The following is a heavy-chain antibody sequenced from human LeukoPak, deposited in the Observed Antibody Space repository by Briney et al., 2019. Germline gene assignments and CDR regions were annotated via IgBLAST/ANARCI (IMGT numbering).Heavy chain of an antibody. D-gene: IGHD3-10*01. Sequence: ASVKVSCKASGYTFTSYAMNWVRQAPGQGLEWMGWINPNSGGTNYAQKFQGRVTMTRDTSITTVYMELSRLRSDETAVFYCASFEVGAWGQGTLVTVSS. V-gene: IGHV1-2*02. CDR3: ASFEVGA. CDR1: GYTFTSYA. CDR2: INPNSGGT. J-gene: IGHJ5*02.